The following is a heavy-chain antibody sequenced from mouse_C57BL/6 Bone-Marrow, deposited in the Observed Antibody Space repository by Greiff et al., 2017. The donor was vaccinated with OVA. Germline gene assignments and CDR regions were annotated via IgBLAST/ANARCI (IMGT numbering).Heavy chain of an antibody. D-gene: IGHD1-1*01. J-gene: IGHJ1*03. CDR2: IDPSDSYT. V-gene: IGHV1-59*01. CDR1: GYTFTSYW. CDR3: ARELREYFDV. Sequence: QVLLQQPGAELVRPGTSVKLSCKASGYTFTSYWMHWVKQRPGQGLEWIGLIDPSDSYTNYNQKFKGKATLTVDTSSSTAYMQLSSLTSEDSAVYYCARELREYFDVWGTGTTVTVSS.